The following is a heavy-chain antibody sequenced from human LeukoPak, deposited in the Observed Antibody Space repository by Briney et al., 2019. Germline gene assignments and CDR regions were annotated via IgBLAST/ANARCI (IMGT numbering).Heavy chain of an antibody. V-gene: IGHV3-30-3*01. D-gene: IGHD6-19*01. CDR1: GFTFSSYA. CDR2: ISYDGSNK. J-gene: IGHJ4*02. Sequence: GGSLRLSCAASGFTFSSYAMHWVRQAPGKGLEWVAVISYDGSNKYYADSVKGRYTISRDNSKNTLYLQMNSLRAEDTAVYYCARASGKYSSGQGDYWGQGTLVTVSS. CDR3: ARASGKYSSGQGDY.